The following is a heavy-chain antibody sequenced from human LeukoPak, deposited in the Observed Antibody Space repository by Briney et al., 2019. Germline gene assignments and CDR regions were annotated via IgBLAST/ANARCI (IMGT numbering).Heavy chain of an antibody. CDR2: INPNSGDT. D-gene: IGHD6-13*01. J-gene: IGHJ5*02. Sequence: ASVKVSCKASGYTFTAYYMHWVRQAPGQGLEWMGWINPNSGDTNHARKFQGRVTMTRDTSISTAYMELSRLRSDDTAVYYCARESIAASWDWFDPWGQGTLVTVSS. CDR1: GYTFTAYY. CDR3: ARESIAASWDWFDP. V-gene: IGHV1-2*02.